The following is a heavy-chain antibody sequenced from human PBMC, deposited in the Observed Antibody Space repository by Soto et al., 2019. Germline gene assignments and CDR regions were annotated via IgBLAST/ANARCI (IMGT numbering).Heavy chain of an antibody. J-gene: IGHJ6*02. CDR1: GGSISSYY. CDR2: IYYSGGT. CDR3: ARLFRGRKDYYYYGMDV. Sequence: PSETLSLTCTVSGGSISSYYWSWIRQPPGKGLEWIGYIYYSGGTNYNPSLKSRVTISVDTSKNQFSLKLSSVTAADTAVYYCARLFRGRKDYYYYGMDVWGQGTTVTVSS. V-gene: IGHV4-59*01.